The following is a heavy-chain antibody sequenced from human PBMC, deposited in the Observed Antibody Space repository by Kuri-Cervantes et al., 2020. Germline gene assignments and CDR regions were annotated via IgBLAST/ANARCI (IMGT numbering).Heavy chain of an antibody. CDR3: ARDRRAAVFDY. Sequence: ASVKVSCKASGYSFSSYGISWVRQAPGQGLEWVGWISAYNGNTNYAQKLQGRVTMTTDASTSTAYMELRSLRSDDTAVYYCARDRRAAVFDYWGQGTLVTVSS. V-gene: IGHV1-18*01. J-gene: IGHJ4*02. CDR2: ISAYNGNT. CDR1: GYSFSSYG. D-gene: IGHD6-13*01.